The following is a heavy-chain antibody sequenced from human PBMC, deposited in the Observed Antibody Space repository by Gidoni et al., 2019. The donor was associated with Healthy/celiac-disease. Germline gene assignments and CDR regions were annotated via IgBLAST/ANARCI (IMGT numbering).Heavy chain of an antibody. CDR1: GFTFSSYA. V-gene: IGHV3-30-3*01. Sequence: QVQLVESGGGVVQPGRSLRLSCAASGFTFSSYAMHWVRQAPGKGLEWVAVISYDGSNKYYADSVKGRFTISRDNSKNTLYLQMNSLRAEDTAVYYCLGGYDYGYWGQGTLVTVSS. CDR2: ISYDGSNK. CDR3: LGGYDYGY. D-gene: IGHD5-12*01. J-gene: IGHJ4*02.